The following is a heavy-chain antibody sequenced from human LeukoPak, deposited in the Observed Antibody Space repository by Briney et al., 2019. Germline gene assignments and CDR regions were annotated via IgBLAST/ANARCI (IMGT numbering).Heavy chain of an antibody. Sequence: SVKVSCKASGGTFSSYAISWVRQAPGQGREWMGRIIPILGIANYAQKFQGRVTITADKSTSTAYMELSSLRSEDTAVYYCAVAVEMAKSDYWGQGTLVTVSS. CDR2: IIPILGIA. CDR1: GGTFSSYA. D-gene: IGHD5-12*01. V-gene: IGHV1-69*04. CDR3: AVAVEMAKSDY. J-gene: IGHJ4*02.